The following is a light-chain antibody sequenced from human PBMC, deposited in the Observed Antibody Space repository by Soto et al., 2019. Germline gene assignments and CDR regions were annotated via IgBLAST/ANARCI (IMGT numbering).Light chain of an antibody. CDR1: SSDVGGYNY. V-gene: IGLV2-14*03. CDR3: SSYTSSNTLV. Sequence: QSALTQPASVSGSPGQSITISCTGTSSDVGGYNYVSWYQQHPGKAPKLMIYDVSNRPSGVSNRFSGSNSGNTASLTISGLQAEDEADYYCSSYTSSNTLVFGGGTKLTVL. CDR2: DVS. J-gene: IGLJ2*01.